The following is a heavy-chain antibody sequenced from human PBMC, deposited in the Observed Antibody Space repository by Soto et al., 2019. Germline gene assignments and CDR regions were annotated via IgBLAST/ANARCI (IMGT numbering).Heavy chain of an antibody. Sequence: ASVQVSFKASGYTFSDYHYIHWVRQGPGKGLELMGWINPNSGATHYAHKFQDRVTLTRDTSISTAYMELRSLRFDDTALYDCATPGGPDTGCHYYFDFWGQGTPVTVSS. V-gene: IGHV1-2*07. D-gene: IGHD5-12*01. CDR2: INPNSGAT. CDR3: ATPGGPDTGCHYYFDF. CDR1: GYTFSDYH. J-gene: IGHJ4*02.